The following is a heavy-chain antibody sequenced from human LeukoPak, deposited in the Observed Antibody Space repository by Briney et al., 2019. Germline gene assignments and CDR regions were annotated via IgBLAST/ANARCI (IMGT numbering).Heavy chain of an antibody. J-gene: IGHJ5*02. D-gene: IGHD6-19*01. CDR3: ARGFFASGWAS. Sequence: SQTLSLTCAISGDSVTNKNAAWNWIRQSPSRGLEWLGRTYYTSRWNNEYAESVKSRITISPDTSKNQFSLQINSVTPEDKAVYYCARGFFASGWASWGQGTLVTVSS. CDR1: GDSVTNKNAA. V-gene: IGHV6-1*01. CDR2: TYYTSRWNN.